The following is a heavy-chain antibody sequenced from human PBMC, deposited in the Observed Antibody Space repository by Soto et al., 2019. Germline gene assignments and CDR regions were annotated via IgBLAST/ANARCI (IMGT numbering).Heavy chain of an antibody. J-gene: IGHJ4*02. CDR1: GDSVSSATYY. CDR2: IYYSGST. Sequence: SETLSLTCTVSGDSVSSATYYWSWIRQPPGKALEWIGSIYYSGSTNYNPSLRSRVIMSVDTSKNQFSLNLSSVTAADTAVYYCARVGIAAAEESVFDYWGQGTLVTVSS. D-gene: IGHD6-13*01. V-gene: IGHV4-61*01. CDR3: ARVGIAAAEESVFDY.